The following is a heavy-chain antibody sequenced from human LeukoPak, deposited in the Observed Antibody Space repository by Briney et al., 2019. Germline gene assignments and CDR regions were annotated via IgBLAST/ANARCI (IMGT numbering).Heavy chain of an antibody. CDR3: ARRGDGYGHFDF. V-gene: IGHV4-4*02. Sequence: ASETLCLTCAGPGGSVSSSNWWRWVRQPPGRALEWIGAIYHSGTTTYNPSLKSRVTISVDKSKNQFSLKLSSVTAADTAVYYCARRGDGYGHFDFWGQGTLVTVSS. D-gene: IGHD5-24*01. J-gene: IGHJ4*02. CDR2: IYHSGTT. CDR1: GGSVSSSNW.